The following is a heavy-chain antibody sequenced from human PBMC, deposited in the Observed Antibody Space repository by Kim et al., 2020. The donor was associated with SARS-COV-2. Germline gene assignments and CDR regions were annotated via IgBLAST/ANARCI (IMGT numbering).Heavy chain of an antibody. CDR3: ARVYDAGSSRGTRKKTEYGMDV. Sequence: GGSLRLSCAASGFTFSSYGMHWVRQAPGKGLEWVAVIWYDGSNKYYADSVKGRFTISRDNSKNTLYLQMNSLRAEDTAVYYCARVYDAGSSRGTRKKTEYGMDVWGQGTTVTVSS. D-gene: IGHD6-13*01. V-gene: IGHV3-33*01. CDR1: GFTFSSYG. CDR2: IWYDGSNK. J-gene: IGHJ6*02.